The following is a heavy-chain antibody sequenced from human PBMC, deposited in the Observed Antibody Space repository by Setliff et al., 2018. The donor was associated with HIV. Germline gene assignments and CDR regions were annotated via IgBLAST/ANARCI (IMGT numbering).Heavy chain of an antibody. V-gene: IGHV4-34*01. CDR3: ARGLNYYGSGSYLPLGY. CDR2: IDHSGNI. J-gene: IGHJ4*02. Sequence: KPSETLSLTCAVYGGSFNDYYWTWIRQPPGKGLEWIGEIDHSGNIKYHASLKSRVIISKDTSKNQISRKLRSVTAADTAVYYCARGLNYYGSGSYLPLGYWGQGTLVTVSS. D-gene: IGHD3-10*01. CDR1: GGSFNDYY.